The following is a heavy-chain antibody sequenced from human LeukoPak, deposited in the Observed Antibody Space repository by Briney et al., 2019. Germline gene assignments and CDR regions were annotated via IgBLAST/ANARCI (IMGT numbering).Heavy chain of an antibody. D-gene: IGHD3-10*02. J-gene: IGHJ5*02. CDR2: IDSDGSSA. V-gene: IGHV3-74*01. Sequence: GRSLRLSCAASGFTFDDYAMHWVRQAPGKGLVWVSRIDSDGSSARYADSVKGRFTISRDNAKDTLYLQMNSLRDEDTAVYYCARDTMLGMGNPWGQGTLVTVSS. CDR3: ARDTMLGMGNP. CDR1: GFTFDDYA.